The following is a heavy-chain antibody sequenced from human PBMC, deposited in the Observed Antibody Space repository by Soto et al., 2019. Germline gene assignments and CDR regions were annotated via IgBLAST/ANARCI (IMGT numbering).Heavy chain of an antibody. CDR2: IIPIFGTA. D-gene: IGHD3-22*01. J-gene: IGHJ3*02. CDR1: GYTFTGYH. CDR3: AREEYYYDSSGYYPDAFDI. Sequence: SVKVSCKASGYTFTGYHMHWVRQAPGQGLEWMGGIIPIFGTANYAQKFQGRVTITADKSTSTAYMELSSLRSEDTAVYYCAREEYYYDSSGYYPDAFDIWGQGTMVTVSS. V-gene: IGHV1-69*06.